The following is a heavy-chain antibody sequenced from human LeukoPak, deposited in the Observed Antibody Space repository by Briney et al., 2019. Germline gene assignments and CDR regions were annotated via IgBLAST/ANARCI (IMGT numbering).Heavy chain of an antibody. V-gene: IGHV1-69*05. CDR2: IIPIFGTA. CDR3: ARGPQMATIVYYDYYYMDV. D-gene: IGHD5-24*01. Sequence: GSSVKVSCKASGGTFSSYAISWVRQAPGKGLEWMGGIIPIFGTANYAQKFHGSVTNTTDDYTSTAYKKLSSLRSEDTAVYYCARGPQMATIVYYDYYYMDVWGKGTTVTVSS. CDR1: GGTFSSYA. J-gene: IGHJ6*03.